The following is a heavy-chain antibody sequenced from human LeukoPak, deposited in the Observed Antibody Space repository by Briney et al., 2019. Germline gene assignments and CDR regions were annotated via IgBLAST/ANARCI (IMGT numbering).Heavy chain of an antibody. V-gene: IGHV4-38-2*02. J-gene: IGHJ4*02. CDR1: GYSISSGYY. CDR3: ARGGYSSGLTEY. Sequence: PSETLSLTCTVSGYSISSGYYWGWIRQPPGKGLEWIGSIYHSGSTYYNPSLKSRVTISVDTSKNQFSLKLSSVTAADTAVYYCARGGYSSGLTEYWGQGTLVTVSS. D-gene: IGHD6-19*01. CDR2: IYHSGST.